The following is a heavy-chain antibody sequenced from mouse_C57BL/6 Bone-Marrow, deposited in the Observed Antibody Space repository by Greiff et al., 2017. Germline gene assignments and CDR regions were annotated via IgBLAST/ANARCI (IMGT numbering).Heavy chain of an antibody. CDR1: GYTFTDYE. V-gene: IGHV1-15*01. CDR2: IDPETGGT. Sequence: QVQLQQSGAELVRPGASVTLSCKASGYTFTDYEMHWVKQTPVHGLEWIGAIDPETGGTAYNQKFKGKAILTADKSSSTAYMELRSLTSEDSAVYYCTGNSGVVPYWYFDVWGTGTTVTVSS. CDR3: TGNSGVVPYWYFDV. J-gene: IGHJ1*03. D-gene: IGHD1-1*02.